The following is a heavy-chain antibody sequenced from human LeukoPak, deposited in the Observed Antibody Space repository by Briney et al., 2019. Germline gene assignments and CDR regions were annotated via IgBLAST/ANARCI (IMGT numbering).Heavy chain of an antibody. Sequence: ASVNVSCKASGYTFTGYYMHWVRQAPGQGLEWMGWINPNSGGTNYAQKFQGRVTMTRDTSISTTYMELSRLTSDDTAEYYCASTRDDNNLHATYYYYFVYWGQGTLVTVSS. D-gene: IGHD2-15*01. V-gene: IGHV1-2*02. CDR2: INPNSGGT. CDR1: GYTFTGYY. J-gene: IGHJ4*02. CDR3: ASTRDDNNLHATYYYYFVY.